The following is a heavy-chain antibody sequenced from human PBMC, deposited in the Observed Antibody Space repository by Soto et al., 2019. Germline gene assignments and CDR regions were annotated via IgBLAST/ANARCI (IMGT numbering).Heavy chain of an antibody. CDR1: GGSISSSNW. J-gene: IGHJ6*02. V-gene: IGHV4-4*02. CDR3: ARGRILSYYYGMDV. Sequence: SETLSLTCAVSGGSISSSNWWSWVRQPPGKGLEWIGEIYHSGSTNYNPSLKSRVTIPVDKSKNQFSRKLSSVTAADTAVYYCARGRILSYYYGMDVWGQGTTVTVSS. CDR2: IYHSGST. D-gene: IGHD3-16*01.